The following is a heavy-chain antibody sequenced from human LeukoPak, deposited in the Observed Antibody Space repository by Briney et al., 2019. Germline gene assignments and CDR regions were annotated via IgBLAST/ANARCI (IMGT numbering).Heavy chain of an antibody. CDR1: GYTFTDYY. J-gene: IGHJ4*02. V-gene: IGHV1-2*02. CDR2: INPNSGGT. CDR3: ARNKEGKSLDY. Sequence: ASVKVSCKASGYTFTDYYIHWVRQAPGQGLEGMAWINPNSGGTSYAQKFQGRVTMTRDTSISTAYMELSRLRFDDTAVYYCARNKEGKSLDYWGQGTLVTVSS.